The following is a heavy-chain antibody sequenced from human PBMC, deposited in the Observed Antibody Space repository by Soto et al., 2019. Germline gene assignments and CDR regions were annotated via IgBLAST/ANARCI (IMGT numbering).Heavy chain of an antibody. CDR1: GYTFTSYG. V-gene: IGHV1-18*01. Sequence: SVKVSCKASGYTFTSYGISWVRQAPGQGLEWMGWISAYNGNTNYAQKLQGRVTMTTDTSTSTAYMELRSLRSDDTAVYYCARALGTAAASRYHNSFDPCGQGTLVTVSA. CDR2: ISAYNGNT. J-gene: IGHJ5*02. D-gene: IGHD6-13*01. CDR3: ARALGTAAASRYHNSFDP.